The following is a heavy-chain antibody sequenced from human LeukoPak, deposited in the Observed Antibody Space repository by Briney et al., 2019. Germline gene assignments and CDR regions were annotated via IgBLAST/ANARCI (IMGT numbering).Heavy chain of an antibody. D-gene: IGHD6-25*01. Sequence: GGSLRLSCAASGFIFSNYGMHWVRQAPGKGLEWVAVISHDGRTAFYADSVKGRFTISRDNSKNTLGLQMFSLRVEDTAVYFCAQEPTSYSSGWYFHHWGQGTLVTVSS. V-gene: IGHV3-30*18. CDR1: GFIFSNYG. CDR3: AQEPTSYSSGWYFHH. CDR2: ISHDGRTA. J-gene: IGHJ1*01.